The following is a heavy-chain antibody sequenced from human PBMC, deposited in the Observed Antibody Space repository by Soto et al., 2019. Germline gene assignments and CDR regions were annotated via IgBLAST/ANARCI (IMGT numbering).Heavy chain of an antibody. CDR2: TYYRSKWYN. J-gene: IGHJ6*02. Sequence: PSQTLSLSCAISVDSVSSNSAAWNWIRQSPSRGLEWLGRTYYRSKWYNDYAVSVKSRITINPDTSKNQFSLQLNSVTPEDTAVNYCARGVRHHSSGVGAEEVYYGMYVWGQGTTVTVSS. D-gene: IGHD6-19*01. V-gene: IGHV6-1*01. CDR3: ARGVRHHSSGVGAEEVYYGMYV. CDR1: VDSVSSNSAA.